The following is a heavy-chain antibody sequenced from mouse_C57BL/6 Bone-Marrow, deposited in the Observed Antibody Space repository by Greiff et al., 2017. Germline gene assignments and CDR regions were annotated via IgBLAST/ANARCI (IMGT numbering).Heavy chain of an antibody. Sequence: VQLQQPGAELVRPGTSVKLSCKASGYTFTSYWMHWVKQRPGQGLEWIGVIDPSDSYTNYNQKFKGKATLTVDTSSRTAYMQLSSLTSEDSAVYYCARDYDYDPYYFDYWGQGTTLTVSS. J-gene: IGHJ2*01. V-gene: IGHV1-59*01. CDR1: GYTFTSYW. CDR3: ARDYDYDPYYFDY. CDR2: IDPSDSYT. D-gene: IGHD2-4*01.